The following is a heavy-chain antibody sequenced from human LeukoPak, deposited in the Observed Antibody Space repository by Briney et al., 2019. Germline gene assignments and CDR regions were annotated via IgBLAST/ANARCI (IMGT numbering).Heavy chain of an antibody. CDR3: ARDLPMVRGVIRPPFGY. Sequence: ASVKVSCKASGYTFTSYYMHWVRQAPGQGLEWMGIINPSGGSTSYAQKFQGRVTMTRDTSTSTVYMELSSLRSEDTAVYYCARDLPMVRGVIRPPFGYWGQGTLVTVSS. J-gene: IGHJ4*02. CDR1: GYTFTSYY. V-gene: IGHV1-46*01. D-gene: IGHD3-10*01. CDR2: INPSGGST.